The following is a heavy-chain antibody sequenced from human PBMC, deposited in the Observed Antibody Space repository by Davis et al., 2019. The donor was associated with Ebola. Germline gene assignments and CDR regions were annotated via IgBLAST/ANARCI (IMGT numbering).Heavy chain of an antibody. CDR1: GGSISSSSYY. D-gene: IGHD3-3*01. CDR3: ASLGVVISF. J-gene: IGHJ4*02. Sequence: SETLSLTCTVSGGSISSSSYYWGWIRQPPGKGLEWIGSIYYSGSTYYNPSLKSRVTISVDTSKNQFSLKLSSVTAADTAVYYCASLGVVISFGGQGTLVTVSS. V-gene: IGHV4-39*01. CDR2: IYYSGST.